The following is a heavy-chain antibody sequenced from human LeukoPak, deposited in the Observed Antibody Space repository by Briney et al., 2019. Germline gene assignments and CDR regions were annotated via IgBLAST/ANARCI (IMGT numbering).Heavy chain of an antibody. V-gene: IGHV2-5*01. Sequence: SGPTLVNPPQTLTLTCTFSGFSLSTSGVGVGWIRQPQGKDLEWLALIYWNDDKRYSPSLKSRLTITRDTSKNQVVLTMTNMDPVDTATYYCAHRGYGDYFDYWGQGTLVTVSS. CDR1: GFSLSTSGVG. J-gene: IGHJ4*02. CDR2: IYWNDDK. D-gene: IGHD4-17*01. CDR3: AHRGYGDYFDY.